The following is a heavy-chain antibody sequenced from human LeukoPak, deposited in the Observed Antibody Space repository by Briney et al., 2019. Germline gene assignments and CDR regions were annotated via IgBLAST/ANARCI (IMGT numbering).Heavy chain of an antibody. CDR1: GFTFSNYT. Sequence: GGSLRLSCAVSGFTFSNYTMNWVRQAPGKGLEWVSSISGSISYIYYADSVKGRFTISRDNAKNSLYLQMNSLRAEDTAVYYCARDESSIVVVPTAIAYWGQGTLVTVSS. CDR2: ISGSISYI. CDR3: ARDESSIVVVPTAIAY. J-gene: IGHJ4*02. V-gene: IGHV3-21*01. D-gene: IGHD2-2*01.